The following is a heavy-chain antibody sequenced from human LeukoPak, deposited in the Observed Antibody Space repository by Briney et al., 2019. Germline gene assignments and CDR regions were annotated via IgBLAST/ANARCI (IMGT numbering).Heavy chain of an antibody. CDR3: ARGGRGVVINVSGY. Sequence: GASVKVSCKASGYTFTGYYMHWVRQAPGQGLEWMGWINPNSGGTKYAQKFQGRVTMTRDTSISTAYMELSRLRSDDTAVYYCARGGRGVVINVSGYWGQGTLVTVSS. CDR2: INPNSGGT. CDR1: GYTFTGYY. V-gene: IGHV1-2*02. J-gene: IGHJ4*02. D-gene: IGHD3-22*01.